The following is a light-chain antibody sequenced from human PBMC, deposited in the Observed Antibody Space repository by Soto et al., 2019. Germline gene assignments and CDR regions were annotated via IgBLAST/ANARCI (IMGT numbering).Light chain of an antibody. V-gene: IGKV3-15*01. CDR2: GAS. Sequence: EVVMTQSPATLSVSPGERATLSCRASQTISTNLAWYQQKPGQAPRLLIYGASTRAAGIPARFSGSGSGTEFTLIIIILQSEDSAVYHCQEYSDWPTCTFGQGTKVDIK. CDR1: QTISTN. CDR3: QEYSDWPTCT. J-gene: IGKJ1*01.